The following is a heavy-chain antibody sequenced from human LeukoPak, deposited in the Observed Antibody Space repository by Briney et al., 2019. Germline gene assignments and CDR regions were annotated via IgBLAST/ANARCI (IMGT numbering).Heavy chain of an antibody. J-gene: IGHJ5*02. CDR1: GGSISSSSYY. D-gene: IGHD1-26*01. Sequence: SETLSLTFTVSGGSISSSSYYWGWLRQPPGKGLEWIGSIYYSGSTYYNPSLKSRVTISVDTSKNQFSLKLSSVTAADTAVYYCARVGSKTRGRFDPWGQGTLVTVSS. V-gene: IGHV4-39*01. CDR2: IYYSGST. CDR3: ARVGSKTRGRFDP.